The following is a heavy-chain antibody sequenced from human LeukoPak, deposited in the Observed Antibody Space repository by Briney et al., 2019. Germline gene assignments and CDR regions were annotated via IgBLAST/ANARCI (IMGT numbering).Heavy chain of an antibody. CDR3: ARLYYDSSGYYYPLDY. V-gene: IGHV4-4*07. D-gene: IGHD3-22*01. CDR2: IYSTGST. J-gene: IGHJ4*02. CDR1: AGSISSYY. Sequence: SETLSLTCTVSAGSISSYYWSWIRQPAGKGLECIGRIYSTGSTNYNPSLKSRVTLSVDTSKNQFSLKLSSVTAADTAVYYCARLYYDSSGYYYPLDYWGQGTLVTVSS.